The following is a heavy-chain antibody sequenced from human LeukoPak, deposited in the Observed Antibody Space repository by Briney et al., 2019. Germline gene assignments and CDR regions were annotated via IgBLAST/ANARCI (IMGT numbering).Heavy chain of an antibody. CDR3: AKENLLPSAGTLGS. CDR2: ISVTGSNT. D-gene: IGHD6-13*01. CDR1: GFTFSTYV. Sequence: GGSLRLSCAASGFTFSTYVMVWVRRAPEKGLEWVSSISVTGSNTFYTDSVKGRFTISRDNSKSTLDLQMNSLRAEDTAIYYYAKENLLPSAGTLGSWGQGTLVTVSS. J-gene: IGHJ5*02. V-gene: IGHV3-23*01.